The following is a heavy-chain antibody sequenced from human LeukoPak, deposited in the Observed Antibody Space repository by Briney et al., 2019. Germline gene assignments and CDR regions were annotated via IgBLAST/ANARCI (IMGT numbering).Heavy chain of an antibody. V-gene: IGHV4-39*07. CDR3: ARDYYDTSGYFGPTFDY. CDR2: LSYSGST. J-gene: IGHJ4*02. Sequence: PSETPSLTCTVSGGSISSSTYYWGWIRQPPGKGLEWIGSLSYSGSTYYNPSLKSRVTMSVDTSKTQFSLKLSSVTAADTAVYYCARDYYDTSGYFGPTFDYWGQGALVTVSS. CDR1: GGSISSSTYY. D-gene: IGHD3-22*01.